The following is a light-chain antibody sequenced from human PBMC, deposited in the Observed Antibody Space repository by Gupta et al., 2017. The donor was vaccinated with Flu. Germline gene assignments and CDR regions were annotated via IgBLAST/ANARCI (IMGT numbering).Light chain of an antibody. Sequence: DIQMTQSPSSLSASVGDRVTITCRAGQSVTSHLNWYQQKPGKAPKVLIFDVSSLQGGVPSRFSGSGSGTEFTLTISMLQPEDFATYYCQQSDDFPYTFGQGTKLQIK. J-gene: IGKJ2*01. V-gene: IGKV1-39*01. CDR3: QQSDDFPYT. CDR1: QSVTSH. CDR2: DVS.